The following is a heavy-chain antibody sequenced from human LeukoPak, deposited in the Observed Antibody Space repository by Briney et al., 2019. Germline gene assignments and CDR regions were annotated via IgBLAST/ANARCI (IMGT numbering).Heavy chain of an antibody. D-gene: IGHD3-10*01. CDR3: AVIYGSGSYYAPFNY. V-gene: IGHV1-2*02. CDR1: GYTFTSYD. Sequence: ASVKVSCKASGYTFTSYDINWVRQATGQGLEWMGWINPNSGGTNYAQKFQGRVTMTRDTSISTAYMELSRLRSDDTAVYYCAVIYGSGSYYAPFNYWGQGTLVTVSS. J-gene: IGHJ4*02. CDR2: INPNSGGT.